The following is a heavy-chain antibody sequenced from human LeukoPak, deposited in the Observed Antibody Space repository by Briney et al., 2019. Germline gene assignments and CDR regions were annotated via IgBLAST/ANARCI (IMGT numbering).Heavy chain of an antibody. CDR2: INPSGGST. J-gene: IGHJ4*02. CDR3: ARGYNWNDGIFDY. CDR1: GYTFTSYY. Sequence: GASVKVSCKASGYTFTSYYMHWVRQAPGQGLEWMGIINPSGGSTSYAQKLQGRVTMTTDTSTSTAYMELRSLRSDDTAVYYCARGYNWNDGIFDYWGQGTLVTVSS. V-gene: IGHV1-46*01. D-gene: IGHD1-20*01.